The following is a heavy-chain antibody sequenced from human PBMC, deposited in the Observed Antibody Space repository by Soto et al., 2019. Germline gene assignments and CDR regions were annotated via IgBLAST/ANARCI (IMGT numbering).Heavy chain of an antibody. CDR3: AKDRSSTSCYAFDY. V-gene: IGHV3-53*01. CDR2: IYSGGRT. CDR1: GFTVSSNY. D-gene: IGHD2-2*01. J-gene: IGHJ4*02. Sequence: GGSLRLSCAASGFTVSSNYMSWVRQAPGKGLEWVSVIYSGGRTYYAESVKGRFTISRDNSKNTLYLQMNSLRVEDTAVYYCAKDRSSTSCYAFDYWGQGSLVTVSS.